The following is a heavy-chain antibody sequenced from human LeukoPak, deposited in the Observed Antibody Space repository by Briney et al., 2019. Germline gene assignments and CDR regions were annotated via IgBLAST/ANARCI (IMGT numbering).Heavy chain of an antibody. CDR2: INHSGST. V-gene: IGHV4-34*01. Sequence: GSLRLSCAASGFTFSSYSMNWVRQPPGKGLEWIGEINHSGSTNYNPSLKSRVTISVDTSKNQFSLKLSSVTAADTAVYYCARRLVSYGNKFDYWGQGTLVTVSS. J-gene: IGHJ4*02. CDR3: ARRLVSYGNKFDY. CDR1: GFTFSSYS. D-gene: IGHD5-18*01.